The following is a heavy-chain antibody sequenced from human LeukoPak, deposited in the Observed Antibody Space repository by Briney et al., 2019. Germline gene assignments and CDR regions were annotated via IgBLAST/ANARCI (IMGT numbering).Heavy chain of an antibody. CDR3: AKDGQGLTYYFDY. D-gene: IGHD3-16*01. CDR2: ISDDGSKK. V-gene: IGHV3-30*18. J-gene: IGHJ4*02. CDR1: GFTFSSYG. Sequence: PGRSLRLSCVASGFTFSSYGMHWVRQAPGEGLEWVAVISDDGSKKYYVDSVKGRFTISRDNSKNTLYLQMNRLRAEDTAVYYCAKDGQGLTYYFDYWGQGTLVTESS.